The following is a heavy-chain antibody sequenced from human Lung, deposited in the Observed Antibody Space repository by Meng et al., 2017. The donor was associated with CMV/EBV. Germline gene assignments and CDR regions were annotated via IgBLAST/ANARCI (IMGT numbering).Heavy chain of an antibody. CDR2: INSGGTTT. V-gene: IGHV3-74*01. D-gene: IGHD2-8*01. Sequence: EGQLGESGGGLVKPGGSLRLSCAASGFTFSSYSMHWVRQSPGKGLVWVARINSGGTTTTYADSVKGRFTISRDNAKNTLYLQMNSLRGEDTAVYYCARDVMGWFDPWGQGALVTVSS. CDR3: ARDVMGWFDP. J-gene: IGHJ5*02. CDR1: GFTFSSYS.